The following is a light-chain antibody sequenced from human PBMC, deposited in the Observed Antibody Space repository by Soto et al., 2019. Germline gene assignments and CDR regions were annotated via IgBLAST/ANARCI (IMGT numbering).Light chain of an antibody. V-gene: IGLV2-14*01. CDR2: EVN. Sequence: QSVLAQPASVSGSPGQSITISCTGTSGDVDAFDNVSWYQQHPGKAPKLIIFEVNDRPSGVSDRFSGSKSGYTASLTISGLLAEDEADYYCNSHTISNTRVFGTGTKGTVL. J-gene: IGLJ1*01. CDR3: NSHTISNTRV. CDR1: SGDVDAFDN.